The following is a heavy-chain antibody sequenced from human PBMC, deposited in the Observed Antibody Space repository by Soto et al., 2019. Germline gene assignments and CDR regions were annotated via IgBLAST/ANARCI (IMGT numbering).Heavy chain of an antibody. CDR3: ARDRSGSYLSPYYYGMDV. V-gene: IGHV1-18*01. Sequence: ASVEVSCKASGYTFASCGSSWVRQAPGQGLEWMGWISAYNGNTNYAQKLQGRVTMTTDTSTSTAYMELRSLRSDDTAVYYCARDRSGSYLSPYYYGMDVWGQGTTVTVSS. CDR1: GYTFASCG. D-gene: IGHD1-26*01. J-gene: IGHJ6*02. CDR2: ISAYNGNT.